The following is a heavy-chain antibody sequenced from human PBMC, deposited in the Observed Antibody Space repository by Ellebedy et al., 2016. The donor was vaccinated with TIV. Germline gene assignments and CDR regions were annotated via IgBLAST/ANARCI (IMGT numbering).Heavy chain of an antibody. D-gene: IGHD5-24*01. CDR1: GGSFSGYY. CDR3: ATSRDGYRIDS. V-gene: IGHV4-59*10. CDR2: MYSSGST. Sequence: SETLSLXCAVYGGSFSGYYWSWIRQPAGKGLEWIGRMYSSGSTKYNPSLESRVTMSVDTSKNQFSLRLNSVTAADTAVYYCATSRDGYRIDSWGQGTLVTVSS. J-gene: IGHJ4*02.